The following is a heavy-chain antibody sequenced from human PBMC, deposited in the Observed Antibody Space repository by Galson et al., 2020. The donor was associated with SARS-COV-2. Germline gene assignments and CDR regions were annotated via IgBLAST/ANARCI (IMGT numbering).Heavy chain of an antibody. J-gene: IGHJ4*02. CDR1: GLTFSNYE. D-gene: IGHD2-21*01. CDR2: ISSSGRTI. Sequence: TGGSLSLSFEASGLTFSNYEMNWVRQAPGKGLEGVSDISSSGRTIPHADSVKGRFTISKNNTKRSKSLQMNSLRAEDTAVYYCARLDAYGTGYWGQGILVTVSS. CDR3: ARLDAYGTGY. V-gene: IGHV3-48*03.